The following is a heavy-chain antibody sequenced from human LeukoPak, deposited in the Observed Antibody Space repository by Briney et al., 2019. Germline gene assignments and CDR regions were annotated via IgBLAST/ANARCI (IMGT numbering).Heavy chain of an antibody. V-gene: IGHV1-2*02. CDR1: GYTFTGYY. J-gene: IGHJ4*02. CDR3: ARVSSSGWYSFDY. Sequence: ASVKVSCKASGYTFTGYYMHWVRQAPGQGLEWMGWINPNSGGTNYAQKFQGRVTITADKSTSTAYMELSSLRSEDTAVYYCARVSSSGWYSFDYWGQGTLVTVSS. CDR2: INPNSGGT. D-gene: IGHD6-19*01.